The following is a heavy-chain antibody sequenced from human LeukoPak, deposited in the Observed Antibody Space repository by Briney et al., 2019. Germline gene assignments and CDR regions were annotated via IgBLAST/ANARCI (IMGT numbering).Heavy chain of an antibody. V-gene: IGHV1-69*01. CDR2: IIPIFCTA. Sequence: SVKVSCKASGGTFSSYAISWVRQAPGQGLEWMGGIIPIFCTANYAQKFQGRVTITADESTSTAYMELSSLRSEDTAVYYCASYYYDSSGYDYYFDYWGQGTLVTVSS. CDR3: ASYYYDSSGYDYYFDY. J-gene: IGHJ4*02. CDR1: GGTFSSYA. D-gene: IGHD3-22*01.